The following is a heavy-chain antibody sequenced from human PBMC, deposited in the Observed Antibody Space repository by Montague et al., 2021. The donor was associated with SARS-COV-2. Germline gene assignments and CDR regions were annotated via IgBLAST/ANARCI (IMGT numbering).Heavy chain of an antibody. V-gene: IGHV3-23*03. CDR2: IYGGSGTT. CDR1: GFTFSSYA. D-gene: IGHD3-22*01. J-gene: IGHJ4*02. CDR3: AKGLYHDDSSGRGCFDY. Sequence: SLRLSCAASGFTFSSYAMTWVRQAPGKGLEWVSVIYGGSGTTYYADSVKGRFSISRENSKNTLYLQMNALRAEDTAIYYCAKGLYHDDSSGRGCFDYWGQGTLVTVS.